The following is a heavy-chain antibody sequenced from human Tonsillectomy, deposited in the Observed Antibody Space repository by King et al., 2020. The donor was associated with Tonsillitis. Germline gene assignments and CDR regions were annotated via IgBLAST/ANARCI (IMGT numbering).Heavy chain of an antibody. CDR1: GFTFSSYS. V-gene: IGHV3-23*04. Sequence: VQLVESGGGLVQPGGSLRLSCAASGFTFSSYSMSWVRQAPGKGLEWVSAISGNGDDPYYADSVKGRFTISRDNSKNTLYVQMNSLRAEDTAVYYCAKSDNYDFSSGYYNYYYYMDVWGKGTTVTVSS. CDR2: ISGNGDDP. CDR3: AKSDNYDFSSGYYNYYYYMDV. J-gene: IGHJ6*03. D-gene: IGHD3-3*01.